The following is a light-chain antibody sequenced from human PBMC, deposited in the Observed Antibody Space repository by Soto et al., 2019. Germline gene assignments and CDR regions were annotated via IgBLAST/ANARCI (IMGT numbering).Light chain of an antibody. V-gene: IGLV7-46*01. CDR2: DTS. CDR3: LLSYSGARGV. J-gene: IGLJ3*02. Sequence: QSVVPQEHSLTVSPGGTVTLTCGSSTGAVTSGHYPYWFQQKPGQAPRTLIYDTSNKHSWTPARFSGSLLGGKAALTLSGAQPEDEAEYYCLLSYSGARGVFGGGTKLTVL. CDR1: TGAVTSGHY.